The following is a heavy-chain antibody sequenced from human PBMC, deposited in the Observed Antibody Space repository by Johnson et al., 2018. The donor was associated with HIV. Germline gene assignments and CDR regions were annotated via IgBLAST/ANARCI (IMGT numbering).Heavy chain of an antibody. CDR1: GFTFRSYG. J-gene: IGHJ3*02. CDR2: IRYDGSYE. V-gene: IGHV3-30*02. Sequence: QEQLVESGGGVVQPGGSLRLSCAASGFTFRSYGTHWVRQAPGKGLEWVAFIRYDGSYEYYADSVKGRFTISRDNFKNTLYLQMNSLRDEDTAVYCCARPYILLQLVSAFDIWGQGTMVTVSS. D-gene: IGHD6-6*01. CDR3: ARPYILLQLVSAFDI.